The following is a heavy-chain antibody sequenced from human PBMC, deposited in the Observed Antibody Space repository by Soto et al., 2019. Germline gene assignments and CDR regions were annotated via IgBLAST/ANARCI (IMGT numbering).Heavy chain of an antibody. V-gene: IGHV1-46*01. CDR1: GYTFANYF. Sequence: QVQLVQSGAEVKKPGASVKVSCKASGYTFANYFMNWVRQTPGQGLEWMGIIDPSAGSTSYAQKFQGRVTMSRDTSTSTVYIELSSLTSEDTAVYYCARDHPSDTGYLDLWGHGTLVIVSS. CDR3: ARDHPSDTGYLDL. CDR2: IDPSAGST. J-gene: IGHJ2*01. D-gene: IGHD5-18*01.